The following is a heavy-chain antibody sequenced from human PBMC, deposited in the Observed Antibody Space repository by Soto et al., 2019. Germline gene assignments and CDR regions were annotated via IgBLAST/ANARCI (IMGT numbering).Heavy chain of an antibody. J-gene: IGHJ6*02. CDR3: ARHGFGPLHGLVDV. D-gene: IGHD3-10*01. CDR2: IQYNGYS. CDR1: GGSITNYY. V-gene: IGHV4-59*08. Sequence: QVQLQESGPGLVKPSETLSLTCTVSGGSITNYYCSWFRQPPGKGLEWIGYIQYNGYSAYNLSLKRRVTMSTDMSKTQVSLMVESVTATDTAVYYCARHGFGPLHGLVDVWGQGTTVIVSS.